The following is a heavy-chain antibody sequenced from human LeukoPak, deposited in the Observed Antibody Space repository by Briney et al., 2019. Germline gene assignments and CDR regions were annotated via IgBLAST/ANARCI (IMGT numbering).Heavy chain of an antibody. D-gene: IGHD3-10*01. CDR1: GFTFSTYA. CDR3: ARDGYYSSGTYFDS. J-gene: IGHJ4*02. CDR2: TSNDGNKK. Sequence: GGSLRLSCAASGFTFSTYAMHWVRQAPGKGLEWVTVTSNDGNKKYYADSVKGRFTISRDNSKSTLYLQMNSLRVEDTAVYYCARDGYYSSGTYFDSWGQGTLVTVSS. V-gene: IGHV3-30*04.